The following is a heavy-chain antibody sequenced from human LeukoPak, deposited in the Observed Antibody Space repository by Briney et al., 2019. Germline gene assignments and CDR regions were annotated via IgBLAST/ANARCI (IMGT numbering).Heavy chain of an antibody. J-gene: IGHJ3*02. Sequence: GASVKVSCKASGGTFSSYAISWVRQAPGQGLEWMGGIIPIFGTANYAQKFQGRVTITADESTSTAYMELSSLRSEDTAVYYCARAVLIRRDDAFDIWGQGTMVTVSS. CDR2: IIPIFGTA. CDR1: GGTFSSYA. D-gene: IGHD2-8*01. V-gene: IGHV1-69*13. CDR3: ARAVLIRRDDAFDI.